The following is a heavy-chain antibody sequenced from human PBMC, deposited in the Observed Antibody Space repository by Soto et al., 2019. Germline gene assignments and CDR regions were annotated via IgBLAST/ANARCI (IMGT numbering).Heavy chain of an antibody. Sequence: QVQLVQSGAEVKKPGSSVKVSCKASGGTFRTSAISWVRQAPGQGLEWVGGIMPVFRRPKYAQNFQDRVTIIADESTSTAYMELSSLSSDDTAVYYCARDKDRLQLGGNYYYILDVWGQGTAVTVSS. D-gene: IGHD1-1*01. CDR1: GGTFRTSA. CDR3: ARDKDRLQLGGNYYYILDV. J-gene: IGHJ6*02. V-gene: IGHV1-69*12. CDR2: IMPVFRRP.